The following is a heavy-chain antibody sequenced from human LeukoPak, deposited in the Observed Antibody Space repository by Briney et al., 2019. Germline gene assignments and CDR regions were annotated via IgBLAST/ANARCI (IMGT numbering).Heavy chain of an antibody. Sequence: GASVKVSCKVSGYTLTELSMHWVRQAPGKGLEWMGGFDPEDGETIYAQKFQGRVTMTEDTSTDTAYMELSSLRSEDTAVYYCATVHSSWYYRALDYWGQGTLVTVSS. CDR2: FDPEDGET. V-gene: IGHV1-24*01. J-gene: IGHJ4*02. CDR1: GYTLTELS. CDR3: ATVHSSWYYRALDY. D-gene: IGHD6-13*01.